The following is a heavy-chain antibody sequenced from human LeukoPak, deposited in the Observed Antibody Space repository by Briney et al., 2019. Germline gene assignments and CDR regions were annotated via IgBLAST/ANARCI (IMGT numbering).Heavy chain of an antibody. V-gene: IGHV1-2*06. CDR3: ARGGMITFGGVILDY. J-gene: IGHJ4*02. D-gene: IGHD3-16*02. CDR1: GYTFTGYY. Sequence: ASVKVSCKASGYTFTGYYMHWVRQAPGQGLEWMGRINPNSGGTNYAQKFQGRVTMTRDTSICTAYMELSRLRSDDTAVYYCARGGMITFGGVILDYWGQGTLVTASS. CDR2: INPNSGGT.